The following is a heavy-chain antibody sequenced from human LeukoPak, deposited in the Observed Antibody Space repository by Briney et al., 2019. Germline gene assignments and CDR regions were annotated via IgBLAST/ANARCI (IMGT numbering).Heavy chain of an antibody. CDR2: ISYDGSNK. CDR3: ARVAAGYSVNCFDY. CDR1: GFTFSSYA. J-gene: IGHJ4*02. Sequence: GGSLRLSCAASGFTFSSYAMHWVRQAPGKGLEWVAVISYDGSNKYYADSVKGRFTISRDNVENSLYLQMNSLRDEDTAVYYCARVAAGYSVNCFDYWGQETLVTVSS. D-gene: IGHD2-15*01. V-gene: IGHV3-30-3*01.